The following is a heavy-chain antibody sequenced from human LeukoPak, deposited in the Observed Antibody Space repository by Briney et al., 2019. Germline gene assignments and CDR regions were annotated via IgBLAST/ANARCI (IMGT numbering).Heavy chain of an antibody. CDR1: GFTFDDYG. J-gene: IGHJ3*02. CDR2: INWNGGST. D-gene: IGHD1-26*01. Sequence: RPGGSLRLSCAAPGFTFDDYGMSWVRHAPGKGLEWVSGINWNGGSTGYADSVKGRFTISRDNAKNSLYLQMNSLRAEDTALYYCARVPWEPDAFDIWGQGTMVTVSS. V-gene: IGHV3-20*04. CDR3: ARVPWEPDAFDI.